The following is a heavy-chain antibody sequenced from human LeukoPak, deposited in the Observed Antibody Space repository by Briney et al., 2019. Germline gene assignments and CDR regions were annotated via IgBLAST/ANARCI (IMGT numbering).Heavy chain of an antibody. CDR1: GGSISSGSYY. CDR3: AREPPTVPRRAFDI. CDR2: IYTTLST. V-gene: IGHV4-61*02. J-gene: IGHJ3*02. Sequence: PSQTLSLTCIVSGGSISSGSYYWSWIRQPAGRGLVWIGRIYTTLSTNYNPSLGGRVTVSIVTSKNQFSLKLTSVSAADSAVDYCAREPPTVPRRAFDIWRQGTMVTVSS. D-gene: IGHD4-17*01.